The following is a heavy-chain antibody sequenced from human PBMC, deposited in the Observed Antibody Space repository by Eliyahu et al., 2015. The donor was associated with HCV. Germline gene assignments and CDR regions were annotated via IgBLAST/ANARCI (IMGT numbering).Heavy chain of an antibody. Sequence: QLQLQESGPGLVKPSETLSLTCTVSGGXISSSSXYWGWIRQPPGKGLEWIGSIYYSGSTYYNPSLKSRVTISVDTSKNQFSLKLSSVTAADTAVYYCASSTRYSSSWYSIGYFDYWGQGTLVTVSS. V-gene: IGHV4-39*01. CDR2: IYYSGST. J-gene: IGHJ4*02. CDR3: ASSTRYSSSWYSIGYFDY. CDR1: GGXISSSSXY. D-gene: IGHD6-13*01.